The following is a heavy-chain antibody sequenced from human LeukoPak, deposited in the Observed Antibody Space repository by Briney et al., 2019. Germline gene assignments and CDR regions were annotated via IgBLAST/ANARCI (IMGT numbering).Heavy chain of an antibody. D-gene: IGHD3-22*01. Sequence: PSETLSLTCAVYGGSFSGYYWSWIRQPPGKGLEWIGEINHSGSTNYNPSLKSRVTISVDTSKNQFSLKLGSVTAADTAVYYCARGLNYDSSSYWGQGTLVTVSS. CDR2: INHSGST. CDR1: GGSFSGYY. V-gene: IGHV4-34*01. J-gene: IGHJ4*02. CDR3: ARGLNYDSSSY.